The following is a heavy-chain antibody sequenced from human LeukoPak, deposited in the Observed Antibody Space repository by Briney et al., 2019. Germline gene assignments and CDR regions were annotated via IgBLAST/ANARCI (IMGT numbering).Heavy chain of an antibody. CDR1: GFTFNDYY. CDR3: ATDGAGFDT. CDR2: INIGGTNT. J-gene: IGHJ5*02. V-gene: IGHV3-11*01. Sequence: GGSLRLSCAASGFTFNDYYMSWIRQAPGKGLEWLSYINIGGTNTHYADSVKGRFTISRDHAKKSLDLEMNNLRAEDTAVYYCATDGAGFDTWGQGVLVTVSS.